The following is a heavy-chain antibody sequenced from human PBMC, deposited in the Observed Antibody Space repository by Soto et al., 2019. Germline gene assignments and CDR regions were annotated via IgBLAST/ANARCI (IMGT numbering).Heavy chain of an antibody. CDR3: ARDNGESSGPLVDN. CDR2: ISGYNGKT. Sequence: ASVKVSCKASGYTFTNYGFSWVRQAPGQGLEWMGWISGYNGKTDYSEKFQDRVTMTIDTSTSSGHMEVRSLRSDDTAIYYCARDNGESSGPLVDNWGQGTLVTVSS. V-gene: IGHV1-18*04. J-gene: IGHJ4*02. D-gene: IGHD3-22*01. CDR1: GYTFTNYG.